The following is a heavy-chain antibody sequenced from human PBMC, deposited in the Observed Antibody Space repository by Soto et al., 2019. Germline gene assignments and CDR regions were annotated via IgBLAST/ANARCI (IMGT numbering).Heavy chain of an antibody. Sequence: QLQLQESGPGLVKPSETLSLTCTVSGGSISSSSYYWGWIHQPPGKGLEWIGSIYYSGSTYYNPSLKSRVTISVDTSKNQFSLKLSSVTAADTAVYYCARSCIMITFGGVIAQYYFDYWGQGTLVTVSS. V-gene: IGHV4-39*01. CDR2: IYYSGST. D-gene: IGHD3-16*02. CDR1: GGSISSSSYY. CDR3: ARSCIMITFGGVIAQYYFDY. J-gene: IGHJ4*02.